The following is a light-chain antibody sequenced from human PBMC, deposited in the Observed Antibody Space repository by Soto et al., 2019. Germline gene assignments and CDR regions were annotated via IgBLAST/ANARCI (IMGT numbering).Light chain of an antibody. CDR1: QSISTY. CDR2: AAS. CDR3: QQSYSTHRT. J-gene: IGKJ1*01. Sequence: DIQMTQSPSSLYASVGDRVTITCRASQSISTYLNWYQQKPGKAPKLLIYAASTLQSGVPSRFSGSGSGTDFTLTISSLQPEDFATYFCQQSYSTHRTFGQGTKVAIK. V-gene: IGKV1-39*01.